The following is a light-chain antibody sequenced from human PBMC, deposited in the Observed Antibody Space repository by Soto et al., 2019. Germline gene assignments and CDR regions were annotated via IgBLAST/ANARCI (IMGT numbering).Light chain of an antibody. CDR3: QQYNEWPLT. CDR2: GAS. CDR1: QSVSSSY. V-gene: IGKV3-15*01. Sequence: EIVMTQSPATLSVSPGERATLSCRASQSVSSSYLAWYQQKPAQAPRLLIYGASTRATGIPARFSGSGSATEFTLTISSLQSEDFAVYYCQQYNEWPLTFRPGTKVDIK. J-gene: IGKJ3*01.